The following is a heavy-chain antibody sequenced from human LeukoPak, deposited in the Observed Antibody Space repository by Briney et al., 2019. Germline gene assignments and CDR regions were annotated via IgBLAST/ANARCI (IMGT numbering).Heavy chain of an antibody. CDR1: GFTFSNAW. J-gene: IGHJ4*02. V-gene: IGHV3-15*01. Sequence: GGSLRLSCAASGFTFSNAWMSWVRQAPGKGLEWVGRIKSKTDGGTTDYAAPVKGRFTISRDDSKNTLYLQMNSLRAEDTAVYYCARRGRYYGSGELYWGQGTLVTVSS. D-gene: IGHD3-10*01. CDR3: ARRGRYYGSGELY. CDR2: IKSKTDGGTT.